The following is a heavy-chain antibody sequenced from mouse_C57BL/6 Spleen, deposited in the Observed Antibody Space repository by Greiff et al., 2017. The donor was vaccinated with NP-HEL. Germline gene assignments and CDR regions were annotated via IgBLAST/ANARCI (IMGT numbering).Heavy chain of an antibody. Sequence: QVQLQQSGPELVKPGASVKISCKASGYSFTSYYIHWVKQRPGQGLEWIGWIYPGSGNTKYNEKFKGKATLTADTSSSTAYMQLSSLTSEDSAVYYCARSELKYFDVWGTGTTVTVSS. CDR1: GYSFTSYY. J-gene: IGHJ1*03. D-gene: IGHD1-3*01. V-gene: IGHV1-66*01. CDR2: IYPGSGNT. CDR3: ARSELKYFDV.